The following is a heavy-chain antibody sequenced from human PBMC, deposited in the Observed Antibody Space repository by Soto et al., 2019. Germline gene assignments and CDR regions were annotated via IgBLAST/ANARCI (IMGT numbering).Heavy chain of an antibody. J-gene: IGHJ4*02. CDR3: AKDRKDGDYPSPFDY. CDR2: ISYDGSNK. V-gene: IGHV3-30*18. D-gene: IGHD4-17*01. Sequence: QVQLVESGGGVVQPGRSLSLSCAASGFTFSSYGMHWVRQAPGKGLEWVAVISYDGSNKYYADSVKGRFTISRDNSKNTLYLQMNSLRAEDTAVYYCAKDRKDGDYPSPFDYWGQGTLVTVSS. CDR1: GFTFSSYG.